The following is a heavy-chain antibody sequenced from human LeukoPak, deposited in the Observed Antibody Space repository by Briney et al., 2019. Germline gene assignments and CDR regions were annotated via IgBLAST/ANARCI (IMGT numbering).Heavy chain of an antibody. CDR3: ASYGDSGTYPED. CDR1: GFTLSNYG. D-gene: IGHD1-26*01. CDR2: IWYDGSNK. J-gene: IGHJ4*02. Sequence: GRSLRLSCGASGFTLSNYGMHWVRQAPGKGLEWVAVIWYDGSNKYYADSVKGRFNISRGNSKNTLYLQMNSLRAEDTALYYCASYGDSGTYPEDWGQGTLVTVSS. V-gene: IGHV3-33*01.